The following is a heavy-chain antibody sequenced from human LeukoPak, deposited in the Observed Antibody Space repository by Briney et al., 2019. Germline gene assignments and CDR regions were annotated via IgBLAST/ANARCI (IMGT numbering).Heavy chain of an antibody. CDR2: IYYSGST. V-gene: IGHV4-39*07. CDR1: GGSISSSSYY. CDR3: ARSRLVGATRRYYFDY. J-gene: IGHJ4*02. D-gene: IGHD1-26*01. Sequence: TSETLSLTCTVSGGSISSSSYYWGWIRQPPGKGLEWIGSIYYSGSTYYNPSLKSRVTISVDTSKNQFSLKLSSVTAADTAVYYCARSRLVGATRRYYFDYWGQGTLVTVSS.